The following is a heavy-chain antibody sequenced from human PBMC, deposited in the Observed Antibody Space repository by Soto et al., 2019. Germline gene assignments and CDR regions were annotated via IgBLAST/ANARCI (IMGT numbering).Heavy chain of an antibody. J-gene: IGHJ4*02. D-gene: IGHD7-27*01. CDR1: GYTFSSYA. V-gene: IGHV1-3*01. CDR3: ARDTGDGTFDF. CDR2: INAGYGNT. Sequence: QVHLVQSGAEVRKPGASVKVSCKASGYTFSSYAMHWVRQAPGQRLEWMGWINAGYGNTKSSQKFQDRVTISRDTSASTAYMELPSIRSEGTAVYYCARDTGDGTFDFWGQGTLVTVSS.